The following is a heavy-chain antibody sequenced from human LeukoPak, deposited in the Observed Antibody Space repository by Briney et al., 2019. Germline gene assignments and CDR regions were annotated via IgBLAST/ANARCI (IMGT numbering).Heavy chain of an antibody. D-gene: IGHD3-10*01. V-gene: IGHV1-46*01. Sequence: GASVKVSCKASGYTFTSYYMHWVRQAPGQGLEWMGIINPSGGSTSYAQKFQGRVTMTRDTSTSTVYMELSSLRSEDTAVYYCARAELLWFGEPYYFDYWGQGTLVTVSS. J-gene: IGHJ4*02. CDR2: INPSGGST. CDR1: GYTFTSYY. CDR3: ARAELLWFGEPYYFDY.